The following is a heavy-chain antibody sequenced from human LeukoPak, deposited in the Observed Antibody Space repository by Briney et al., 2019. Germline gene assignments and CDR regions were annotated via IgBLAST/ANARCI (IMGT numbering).Heavy chain of an antibody. CDR2: IIPIFGTA. CDR3: ARNKEGKSLDY. CDR1: GGTFSSYA. V-gene: IGHV1-69*06. Sequence: GASVKVSYKASGGTFSSYAISWVRQAPGQGLEWMGGIIPIFGTANYAQKFQGRVTITADKSTSTAYMELSSLRSEDTAVYYCARNKEGKSLDYWGQGTLVTVSS. J-gene: IGHJ4*02.